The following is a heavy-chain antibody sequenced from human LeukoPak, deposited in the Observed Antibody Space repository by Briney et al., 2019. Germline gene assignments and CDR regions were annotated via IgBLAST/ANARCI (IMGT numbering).Heavy chain of an antibody. J-gene: IGHJ4*02. CDR3: ASEYQQPLDY. D-gene: IGHD2-2*01. V-gene: IGHV3-21*01. Sequence: PGRSLRLSCAASGFAFSSYSMNWVRQAPGKGLGWVSSISSGSSFKYYADSVKGRFTISRDNAKNSLYLQMSSLRAKDTAVYYCASEYQQPLDYWGERALVTVSS. CDR2: ISSGSSFK. CDR1: GFAFSSYS.